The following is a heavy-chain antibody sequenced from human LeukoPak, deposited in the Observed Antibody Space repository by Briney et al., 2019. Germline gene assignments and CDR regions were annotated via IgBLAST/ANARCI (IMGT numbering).Heavy chain of an antibody. CDR3: ARSQAYSGDY. CDR1: GGSINSYS. Sequence: SETLSLTCSVSGGSINSYSWTWIRQTPGKPLEWIGYIYYLGNTNYNPSLKSRVTMSMDMPGNRFSLHLTNVTAADTAVYYCARSQAYSGDYWGQGTLVTVSS. J-gene: IGHJ4*02. D-gene: IGHD1-26*01. V-gene: IGHV4-59*01. CDR2: IYYLGNT.